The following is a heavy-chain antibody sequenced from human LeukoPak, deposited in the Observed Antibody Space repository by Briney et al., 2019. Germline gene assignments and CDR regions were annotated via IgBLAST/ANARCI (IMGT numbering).Heavy chain of an antibody. J-gene: IGHJ3*01. Sequence: ETLSLTCIVSGGSIRNYNNYWGWIRQPPGKGLEWIGSVYYTGSTNYNPSLKSRVTISVDTSKNQFSLKVNSVTAADTAIYYCASGPVDYYTSGSFLKWGQGTMVTVSS. CDR1: GGSIRNYNNY. CDR3: ASGPVDYYTSGSFLK. CDR2: VYYTGST. D-gene: IGHD3-10*01. V-gene: IGHV4-39*07.